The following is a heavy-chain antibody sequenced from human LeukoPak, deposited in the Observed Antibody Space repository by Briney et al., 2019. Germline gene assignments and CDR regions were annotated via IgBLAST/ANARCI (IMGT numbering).Heavy chain of an antibody. D-gene: IGHD6-13*01. CDR1: GFTFKNYS. J-gene: IGHJ4*02. CDR2: ISGSGGST. Sequence: PGGSLRLSCAAPGFTFKNYSMTWVRQAPGKGLEWVSAISGSGGSTYYADSVKGRFTISRDNSKNTLYLQMNSLRAEDTAVYYCANLVAAAGTSGGYWGQGTLVTVSS. CDR3: ANLVAAAGTSGGY. V-gene: IGHV3-23*01.